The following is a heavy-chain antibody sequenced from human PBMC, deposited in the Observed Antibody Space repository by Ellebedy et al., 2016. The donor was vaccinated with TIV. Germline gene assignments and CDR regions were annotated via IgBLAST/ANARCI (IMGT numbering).Heavy chain of an antibody. CDR3: ASNYGYGVPVDF. Sequence: GESLKISCRGSGYKLTNYWIGWVRQMRGKGLEWIGIIYPGDTNTMYSPSFQGQVTISDDKSVSTAYLQWTSLMASDTALYFCASNYGYGVPVDFWGQGTLVIVSS. D-gene: IGHD5-18*01. V-gene: IGHV5-51*01. CDR2: IYPGDTNT. CDR1: GYKLTNYW. J-gene: IGHJ4*02.